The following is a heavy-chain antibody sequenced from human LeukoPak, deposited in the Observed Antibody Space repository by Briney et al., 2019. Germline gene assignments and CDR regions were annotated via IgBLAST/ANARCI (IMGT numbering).Heavy chain of an antibody. CDR2: IYYSGST. D-gene: IGHD2-2*01. CDR3: ARSVVVPAAYYYYYYMDV. Sequence: SETLSLTCTVSGGSISSSSYYWGWIRQPPGKGLEWIGSIYYSGSTYYNPSLESRVTISVDTSKNQFSLKLSSVAAADTAVYYCARSVVVPAAYYYYYYMDVWGKGTTVTVSS. CDR1: GGSISSSSYY. V-gene: IGHV4-39*07. J-gene: IGHJ6*03.